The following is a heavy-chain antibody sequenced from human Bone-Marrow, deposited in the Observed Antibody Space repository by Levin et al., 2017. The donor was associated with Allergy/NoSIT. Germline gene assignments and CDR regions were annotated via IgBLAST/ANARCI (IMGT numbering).Heavy chain of an antibody. CDR3: ARDPGAVDPWDY. V-gene: IGHV1-46*01. CDR1: GYTFTNYY. Sequence: ASVKVSCKASGYTFTNYYMHWVRQAPGQGLEWMGTINPGSGRPTYAQKFQDRVTMTRDTSTNTIYLDLGSLRSEDTAIYYCARDPGAVDPWDYWGQGTLVTVSS. J-gene: IGHJ4*02. CDR2: INPGSGRP. D-gene: IGHD1-26*01.